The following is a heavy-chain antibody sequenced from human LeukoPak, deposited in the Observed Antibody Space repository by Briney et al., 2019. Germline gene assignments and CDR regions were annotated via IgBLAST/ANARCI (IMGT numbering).Heavy chain of an antibody. Sequence: SETLSLTCAVHGGSLSGFYWSWIRQPPGKGLEWIGEINHSGTTYYNPSLKSRVTISVDTSKNQFSLKLSSVTAADTAVYYCARLISPAGGPLDYWGQGTLVTVSS. CDR1: GGSLSGFY. CDR2: INHSGTT. J-gene: IGHJ4*02. V-gene: IGHV4-34*01. CDR3: ARLISPAGGPLDY. D-gene: IGHD2-15*01.